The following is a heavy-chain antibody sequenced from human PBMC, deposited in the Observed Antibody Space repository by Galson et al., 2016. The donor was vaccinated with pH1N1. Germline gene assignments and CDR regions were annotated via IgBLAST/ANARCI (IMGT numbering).Heavy chain of an antibody. Sequence: PALVKPPQTLTLTCSFSGFLLSTSGMCVSWIRQPPGKALEWLALIDWDDDKYYSTSLKTRLTISKDTSKNQVVLTMTNMDPVDTATYYCARFLYGDYSGYFDYWGQGTLVTVSS. V-gene: IGHV2-70*01. J-gene: IGHJ4*02. CDR2: IDWDDDK. CDR1: GFLLSTSGMC. D-gene: IGHD4-17*01. CDR3: ARFLYGDYSGYFDY.